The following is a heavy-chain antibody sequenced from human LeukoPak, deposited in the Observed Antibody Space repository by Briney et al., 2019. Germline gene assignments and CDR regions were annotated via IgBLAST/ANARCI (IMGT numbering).Heavy chain of an antibody. CDR3: ARDSLNMVRGVPFDY. CDR2: IGTAGDT. V-gene: IGHV3-13*01. Sequence: GGSLRLSCAASGFTFSSYDMHWVRQATGKGLEWVSAIGTAGDTYYPGSVKGRFTISRENAKNSLYLQMNSLRAEDTAVYYCARDSLNMVRGVPFDYWGQGTLVTVSS. CDR1: GFTFSSYD. J-gene: IGHJ4*02. D-gene: IGHD3-10*01.